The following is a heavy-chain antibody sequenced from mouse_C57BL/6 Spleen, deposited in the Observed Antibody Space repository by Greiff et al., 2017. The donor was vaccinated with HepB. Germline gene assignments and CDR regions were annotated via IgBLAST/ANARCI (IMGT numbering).Heavy chain of an antibody. CDR2: INPNNGGT. J-gene: IGHJ2*01. D-gene: IGHD3-3*01. CDR3: ARRGLAHYFDY. Sequence: EVQLQQSGPELVKPGASVKISCKASGYTFTDYYMNWVKQSHGKSLEWIGDINPNNGGTSYNQKFKGKATLTVDKSSSTAYMELRSLTSEDSAVYYCARRGLAHYFDYWGQGTTLTVSS. V-gene: IGHV1-26*01. CDR1: GYTFTDYY.